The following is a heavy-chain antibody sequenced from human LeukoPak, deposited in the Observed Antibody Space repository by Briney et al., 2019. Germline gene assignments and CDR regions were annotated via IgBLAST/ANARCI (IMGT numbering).Heavy chain of an antibody. CDR2: IYYSGST. CDR1: GGSISSSSYY. V-gene: IGHV4-39*07. Sequence: PSETLSLTCTVSGGSISSSSYYWGWIRQPPGKGLEWIGSIYYSGSTNYNPSLKSRVTISVDTSKNQFSLKLSSVTAADTAVYYCARGFSRAYYGSGSYRPFDYWGQGTLVTVSS. J-gene: IGHJ4*02. D-gene: IGHD3-10*01. CDR3: ARGFSRAYYGSGSYRPFDY.